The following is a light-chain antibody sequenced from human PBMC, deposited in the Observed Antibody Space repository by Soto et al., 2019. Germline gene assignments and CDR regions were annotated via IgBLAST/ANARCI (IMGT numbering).Light chain of an antibody. CDR1: RDIDNY. CDR2: DAS. CDR3: HQYDNRAFT. Sequence: IQMTQSPSSLSASVGDRVTITCQASRDIDNYLNWDQQKPGKAPTLLIYDASNLETGVPLRFSGSRSGTHFTLTISSLQPEDIGTYYCHQYDNRAFTFGQGTKLEIK. J-gene: IGKJ2*01. V-gene: IGKV1-33*01.